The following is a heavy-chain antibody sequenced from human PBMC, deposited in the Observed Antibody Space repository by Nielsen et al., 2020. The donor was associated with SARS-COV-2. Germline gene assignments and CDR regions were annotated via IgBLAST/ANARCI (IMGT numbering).Heavy chain of an antibody. Sequence: WIRQPPGKGLEWVGFIRSKAYGGTTEYAASVKGRFTISRDDSKSIAYLQMNSLKTEDTAVYFCTRVPVSIQFYYNYGMDVWAKGPRSRLL. J-gene: IGHJ6*02. D-gene: IGHD2-21*01. CDR3: TRVPVSIQFYYNYGMDV. CDR2: IRSKAYGGTT. V-gene: IGHV3-49*02.